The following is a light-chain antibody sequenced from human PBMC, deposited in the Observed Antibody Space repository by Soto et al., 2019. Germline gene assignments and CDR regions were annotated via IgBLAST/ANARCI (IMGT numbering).Light chain of an antibody. CDR2: KSS. CDR1: QSISSW. J-gene: IGKJ1*01. Sequence: DIQMTQSPSTLSASVGDRVTITCRASQSISSWLAWYKQKPGKAPKLLIYKSSSLESGVPTRFSGSGSGTEFTLTISSLQPDDFATYYCQQYNSYPWTVGQGTKVEIK. V-gene: IGKV1-5*03. CDR3: QQYNSYPWT.